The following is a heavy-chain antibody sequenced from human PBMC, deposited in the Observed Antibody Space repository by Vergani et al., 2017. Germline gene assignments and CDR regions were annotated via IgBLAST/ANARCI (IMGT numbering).Heavy chain of an antibody. CDR2: IRSDESRR. D-gene: IGHD2-15*01. CDR3: AKEGGGYCSGGTCYPEY. J-gene: IGHJ4*02. V-gene: IGHV3-30*02. CDR1: GFPFNSYG. Sequence: VQLLESGGGLVQPGGSLRLSCAASGFPFNSYGMHWVRQAPGKGLEWVASIRSDESRRYYGDSMEGPFTISRDNSKNTLYLQMKSLRPEDTAVYYCAKEGGGYCSGGTCYPEYWGQGTLVTVSS.